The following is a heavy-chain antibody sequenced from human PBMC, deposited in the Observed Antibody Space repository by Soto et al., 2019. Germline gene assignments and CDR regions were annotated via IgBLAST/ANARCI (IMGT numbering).Heavy chain of an antibody. J-gene: IGHJ5*02. V-gene: IGHV1-18*01. Sequence: QVRLVQSGAEVKRPGASVKVSCKTYGYSFTVYGISWVRQAPGQWLEWMGWMSTYTGDTNYARKFRGRVTMTTDISASTASMELRSLTSDDTAVYYCARDPGGATGFDPWGQGTPVIVST. CDR1: GYSFTVYG. D-gene: IGHD3-10*01. CDR3: ARDPGGATGFDP. CDR2: MSTYTGDT.